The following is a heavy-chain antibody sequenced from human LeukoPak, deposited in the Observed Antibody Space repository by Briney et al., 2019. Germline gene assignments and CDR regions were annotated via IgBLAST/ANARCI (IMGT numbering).Heavy chain of an antibody. CDR2: IKQDGSEK. CDR3: AKAPLGRCTGVICYYFDY. J-gene: IGHJ4*02. D-gene: IGHD2-15*01. Sequence: GGSLRLSCAASGFTFSNYWMSWVRQAPGKGLGWVANIKQDGSEKYYVDSVKGRFTVSRDNAKSSLYLQMNSLRAEDAAVYYCAKAPLGRCTGVICYYFDYWGQGTLVTVSS. V-gene: IGHV3-7*03. CDR1: GFTFSNYW.